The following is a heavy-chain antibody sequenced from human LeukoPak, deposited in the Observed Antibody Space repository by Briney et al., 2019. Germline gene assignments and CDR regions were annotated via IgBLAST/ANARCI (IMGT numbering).Heavy chain of an antibody. CDR3: TTGSATGTGSGY. D-gene: IGHD6-13*01. Sequence: GGSLRLSCTASGLTFGDFVISWVRQAPGKGLGWVGCIRSKPYGGTTECAASVKGRFIISRDDSKTIAYLQMNSLKSEDTAVYYCTTGSATGTGSGYWGQGTLVTVSS. J-gene: IGHJ4*02. CDR2: IRSKPYGGTT. CDR1: GLTFGDFV. V-gene: IGHV3-49*04.